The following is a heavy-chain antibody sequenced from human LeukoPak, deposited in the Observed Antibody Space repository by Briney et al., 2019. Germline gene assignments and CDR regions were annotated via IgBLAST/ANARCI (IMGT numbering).Heavy chain of an antibody. J-gene: IGHJ3*02. CDR3: ARHRQRSGGFFGSGHDAFDI. CDR2: IYYSGST. V-gene: IGHV4-39*01. D-gene: IGHD2-15*01. CDR1: GGSISSSSYY. Sequence: SETLSLTCTVSGGSISSSSYYWGWIRQPPGKGLEWIGSIYYSGSTNFNPSLRSRVTISVDTSKNHISLNLRSVTAADTAAYYCARHRQRSGGFFGSGHDAFDIWGQGTMVTVSS.